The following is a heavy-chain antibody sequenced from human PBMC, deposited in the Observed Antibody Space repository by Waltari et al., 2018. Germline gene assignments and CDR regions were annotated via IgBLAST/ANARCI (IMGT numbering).Heavy chain of an antibody. V-gene: IGHV3-43D*03. CDR2: ISWDGGST. CDR3: AKDIYDFWSGYTSGYYYYMDV. CDR1: GFTFDDYA. J-gene: IGHJ6*03. Sequence: DVQLVESGGVVVQPGGSLRLSCAASGFTFDDYAIHWFRQAPGKGLEWVSLISWDGGSTYYADSVKGRFTISRDNSKNSLYLQMNSLRAEDTALYYCAKDIYDFWSGYTSGYYYYMDVWGKGTTVTVSS. D-gene: IGHD3-3*01.